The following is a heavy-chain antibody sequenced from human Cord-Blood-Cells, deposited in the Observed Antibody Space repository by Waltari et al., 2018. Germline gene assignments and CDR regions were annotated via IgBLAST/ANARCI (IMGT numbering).Heavy chain of an antibody. CDR3: ASDGGNSGSSGGLGAFDI. D-gene: IGHD6-6*01. J-gene: IGHJ3*02. Sequence: QVQLQESGPGLGKPSQTLSLTCTVSGGSISSGGYYWSWTRQHPGTGLEWIGYIYYSGSTYYNPSLKSRVTISVDTSKNQFSLKLSSVTAADTAVYYCASDGGNSGSSGGLGAFDIWGQGTMVTVSS. CDR2: IYYSGST. CDR1: GGSISSGGYY. V-gene: IGHV4-31*03.